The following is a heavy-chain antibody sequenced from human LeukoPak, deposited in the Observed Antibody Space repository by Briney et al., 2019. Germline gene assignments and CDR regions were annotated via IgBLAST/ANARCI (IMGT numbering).Heavy chain of an antibody. D-gene: IGHD2-2*03. V-gene: IGHV1-18*04. Sequence: ASVKVSCKASGYTFTSYGISWVRQAPGQGLEWMGWISAYNGNTNYAQKLQGRVTMTTDTSTSTAYMELRSLRSGDTAVYYCYGYCSSTSCSSWFDPWGQGTLVTVSS. CDR3: YGYCSSTSCSSWFDP. J-gene: IGHJ5*02. CDR1: GYTFTSYG. CDR2: ISAYNGNT.